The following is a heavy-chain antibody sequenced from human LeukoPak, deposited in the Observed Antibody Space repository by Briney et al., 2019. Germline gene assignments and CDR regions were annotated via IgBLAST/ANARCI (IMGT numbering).Heavy chain of an antibody. CDR1: GGSISRYF. D-gene: IGHD5-12*01. CDR2: IYYSGSGST. Sequence: SETLSLTCTVSGGSISRYFWSWIRQPPGKGLEWVGYIYYSGSGSTNYNPSLKSRVTISVDTSKSQFSLKLSSVTAADTAVYYCSRRGYDYAFDNWGQGTMVTVSS. CDR3: SRRGYDYAFDN. J-gene: IGHJ3*02. V-gene: IGHV4-59*08.